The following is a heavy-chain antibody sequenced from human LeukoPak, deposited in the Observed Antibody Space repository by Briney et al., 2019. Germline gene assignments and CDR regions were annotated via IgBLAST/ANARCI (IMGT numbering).Heavy chain of an antibody. J-gene: IGHJ4*01. CDR3: ARDLPNYYDSSGYYC. V-gene: IGHV3-53*01. CDR1: GGSVSSGSYY. CDR2: IYSGGST. D-gene: IGHD3-22*01. Sequence: ETLSLTCTVSGGSVSSGSYYWSWVRQAPGKGLEWVSVIYSGGSTYYADSVKGRFTISRDNSKNTLYLQMNSLRAEDTAVYYCARDLPNYYDSSGYYCWGXXXLVTVSS.